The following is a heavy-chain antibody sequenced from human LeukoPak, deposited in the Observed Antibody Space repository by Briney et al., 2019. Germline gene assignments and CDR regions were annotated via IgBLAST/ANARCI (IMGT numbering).Heavy chain of an antibody. Sequence: SETLSLTCIVSGDSISSGDYYWSWIRQPPGKGLEWIGYIYYSGSTYYNPSLKSRVTISVDTSKNQFSLKLSSVTAADTAVYYCARVLGVYDFWSGYYTGHPDYWGQGTLVTVSS. CDR3: ARVLGVYDFWSGYYTGHPDY. CDR2: IYYSGST. V-gene: IGHV4-30-4*01. J-gene: IGHJ4*02. CDR1: GDSISSGDYY. D-gene: IGHD3-3*01.